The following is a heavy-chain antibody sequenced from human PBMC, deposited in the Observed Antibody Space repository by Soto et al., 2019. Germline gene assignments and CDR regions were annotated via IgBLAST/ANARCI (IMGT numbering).Heavy chain of an antibody. D-gene: IGHD4-4*01. CDR1: GGSFSGYH. J-gene: IGHJ4*02. CDR3: ATFVGATTVTRGSPRDY. CDR2: INPSGSI. Sequence: VQLQQWGAGLLKPSETLSLTCAVYGGSFSGYHWSWFRQPPGKGLEWIGEINPSGSINYNPSVKSRVTISVGTSKNQFSLNLSSVTAADTAVYYCATFVGATTVTRGSPRDYWGQGTLVTVSS. V-gene: IGHV4-34*01.